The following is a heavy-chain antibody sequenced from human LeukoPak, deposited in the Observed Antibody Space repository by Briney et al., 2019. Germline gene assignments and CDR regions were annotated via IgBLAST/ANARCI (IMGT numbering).Heavy chain of an antibody. D-gene: IGHD3-10*01. CDR3: ARVPKAVLLWFGELNYFDY. CDR2: IRAYNGNT. CDR1: GYTFTSYG. J-gene: IGHJ4*02. V-gene: IGHV1-18*01. Sequence: ASVKVSCKASGYTFTSYGISWVRQAPGQGLEWMGWIRAYNGNTNYAQKLQGRVTMTTDTSTSTAYMELRSLRSDDTAVYYCARVPKAVLLWFGELNYFDYWGQGTLVTVSS.